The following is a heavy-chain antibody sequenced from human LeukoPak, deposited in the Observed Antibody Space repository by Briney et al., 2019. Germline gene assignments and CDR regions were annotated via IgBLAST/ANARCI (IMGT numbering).Heavy chain of an antibody. CDR1: GFSFSSYA. D-gene: IGHD2-21*01. V-gene: IGHV3-30*04. CDR3: ARVCVYWFDP. Sequence: GGSLRLSCVASGFSFSSYAMHWVRQAPGKGLEWVAVVSHDGTYEYYADSVKGRLSIPRDISKNTLYLQMNSLRAEDTAVYYCARVCVYWFDPWGQGTLVTVSS. J-gene: IGHJ5*02. CDR2: VSHDGTYE.